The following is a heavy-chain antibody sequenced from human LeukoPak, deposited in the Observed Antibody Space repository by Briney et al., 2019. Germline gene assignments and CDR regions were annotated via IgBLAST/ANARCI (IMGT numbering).Heavy chain of an antibody. J-gene: IGHJ4*02. CDR3: ARAVEDYDFWSGYWY. Sequence: SVKVSCKGSGATFSSYAISWVRQAPGHGLEWMGRLIPILGIADYAQKFQGRVTITADKSTSTAYMELSSLRSEDTAVYYCARAVEDYDFWSGYWYWGQGTLVTVSS. CDR1: GATFSSYA. D-gene: IGHD3-3*01. CDR2: LIPILGIA. V-gene: IGHV1-69*04.